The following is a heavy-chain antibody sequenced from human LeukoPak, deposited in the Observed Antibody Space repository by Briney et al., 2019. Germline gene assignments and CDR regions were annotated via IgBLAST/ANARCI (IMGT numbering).Heavy chain of an antibody. V-gene: IGHV1-2*02. J-gene: IGHJ4*02. CDR3: ARSSRGAAIGLGY. Sequence: ASLKVSCKASGYTFTGYYMHWVRQTPGQGLEWRGWINPNSGGTNYAQKFQGRVTMTRDTSISTAYMELSRLRSDDTAVYYCARSSRGAAIGLGYWGQGTLVTVSS. CDR2: INPNSGGT. CDR1: GYTFTGYY. D-gene: IGHD2-2*02.